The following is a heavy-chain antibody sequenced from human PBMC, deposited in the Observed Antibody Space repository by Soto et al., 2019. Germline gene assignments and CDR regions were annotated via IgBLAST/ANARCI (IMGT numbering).Heavy chain of an antibody. Sequence: SETLSLTCTVSGGSISSGGYYWSWIRQHPGKGLEWIGCIYYSGSTYYNPSLKSRVTISVDTSKNQFSLKLSSVTAADTAVYYCARHATYDSSEWGQGTLVTVSS. CDR3: ARHATYDSSE. CDR2: IYYSGST. D-gene: IGHD3-22*01. CDR1: GGSISSGGYY. J-gene: IGHJ4*02. V-gene: IGHV4-39*01.